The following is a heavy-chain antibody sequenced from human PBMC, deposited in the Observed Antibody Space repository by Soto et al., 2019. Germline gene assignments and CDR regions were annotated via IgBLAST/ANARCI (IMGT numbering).Heavy chain of an antibody. J-gene: IGHJ5*02. V-gene: IGHV4-61*01. CDR1: GCSVSSGSYY. CDR2: IYYSGST. CDR3: ARGSPITIFGVVIQNWFDP. D-gene: IGHD3-3*01. Sequence: PSETLSLTCTVSGCSVSSGSYYWSWIRQPPGKGLEWIGYIYYSGSTNYNPSLKSRVTISVDTSKNQFSLKLSSVTAADTAVYYCARGSPITIFGVVIQNWFDPWGQGTLVTVSS.